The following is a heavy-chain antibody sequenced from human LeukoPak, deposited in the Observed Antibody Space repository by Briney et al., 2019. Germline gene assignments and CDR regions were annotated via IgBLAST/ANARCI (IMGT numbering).Heavy chain of an antibody. CDR2: ISSTGSYI. J-gene: IGHJ6*03. V-gene: IGHV3-21*01. CDR3: AKDARYCSGGSCYETNYYYYYYMDV. D-gene: IGHD2-15*01. Sequence: PGGSLRLSCAASGFTFSSYIMNWVRQAPGKGLEWVSSISSTGSYIYYADSVKGRFTISRDNSKNTLYLQMNSLRAEDTAVYYCAKDARYCSGGSCYETNYYYYYYMDVWGKGTTVTVSS. CDR1: GFTFSSYI.